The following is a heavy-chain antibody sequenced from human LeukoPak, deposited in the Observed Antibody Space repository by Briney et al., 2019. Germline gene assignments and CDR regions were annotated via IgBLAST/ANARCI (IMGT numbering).Heavy chain of an antibody. CDR2: IYYSGST. Sequence: SQTLSLTCTVSGGSISSGGYYWSWIRQHPGKGLEWIGYIYYSGSTYYNPSLKSRVTISVDTSKNQFSLKLSSVTAADTAVYYCARVDYSSSPAFDYWGQGTLVTVSS. CDR3: ARVDYSSSPAFDY. V-gene: IGHV4-31*03. D-gene: IGHD6-6*01. J-gene: IGHJ4*02. CDR1: GGSISSGGYY.